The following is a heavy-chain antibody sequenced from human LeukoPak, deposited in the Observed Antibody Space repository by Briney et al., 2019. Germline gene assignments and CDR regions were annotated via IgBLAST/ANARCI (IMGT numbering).Heavy chain of an antibody. J-gene: IGHJ4*02. Sequence: SETLSLTCTVAGGSISSYYWSWIRQPPGKGLEWIGYIYYSGRTNYNPSLKSRVTMSVDTSKNQFSLKLSSVTAADTAVHYCAREPDYWGQGTLVTVSS. V-gene: IGHV4-59*01. CDR2: IYYSGRT. CDR3: AREPDY. CDR1: GGSISSYY.